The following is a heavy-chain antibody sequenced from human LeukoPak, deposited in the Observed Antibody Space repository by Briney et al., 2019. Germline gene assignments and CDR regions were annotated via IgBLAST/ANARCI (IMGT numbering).Heavy chain of an antibody. J-gene: IGHJ4*02. CDR3: ARNIVGANGVVFPFDY. CDR1: GFTFDDYA. D-gene: IGHD1-26*01. V-gene: IGHV3-9*01. CDR2: ISWNSGSI. Sequence: PGGSLRLSCAASGFTFDDYAMHWVRQAPGKGLEWVSGISWNSGSIGYADSVKGRFTISRDNAKNSLYLQMNSLRAEDTALYYCARNIVGANGVVFPFDYWGQGTLVTVSS.